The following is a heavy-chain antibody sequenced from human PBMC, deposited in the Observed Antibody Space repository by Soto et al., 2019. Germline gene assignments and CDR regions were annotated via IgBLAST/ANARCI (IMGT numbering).Heavy chain of an antibody. J-gene: IGHJ6*02. CDR3: ARAHYGDYGYGMDV. CDR1: GGSISSGGYS. Sequence: QLQLQESGSGLVKPSQSLSLTCAVSGGSISSGGYSWSWIRQPPGKGLEWIGYIYHSGYTYYNPSLKSRVTPSVDRSKHQFSLKLSSVTAADTAVYYCARAHYGDYGYGMDVWGQGTTVTVSS. V-gene: IGHV4-30-2*01. D-gene: IGHD4-17*01. CDR2: IYHSGYT.